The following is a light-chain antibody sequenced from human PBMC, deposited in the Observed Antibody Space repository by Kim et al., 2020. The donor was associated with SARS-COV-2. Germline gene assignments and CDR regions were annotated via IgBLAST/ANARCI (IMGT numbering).Light chain of an antibody. CDR3: ASWDDSLSGRV. CDR1: RSNVGNNP. Sequence: QSVLTQPPSASGTPGQTVTISCSGRRSNVGNNPVTWFQQVPESAPKLLISNDSQRPSGVPDRFSASMSGTSASLVISGLRSEDEAVYYCASWDDSLSGRVFGGGTQLTVL. V-gene: IGLV1-44*01. J-gene: IGLJ3*02. CDR2: NDS.